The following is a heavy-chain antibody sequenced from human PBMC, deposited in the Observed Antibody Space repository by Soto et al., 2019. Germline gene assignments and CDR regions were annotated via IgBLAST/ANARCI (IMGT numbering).Heavy chain of an antibody. J-gene: IGHJ6*02. Sequence: PSETLCLTCTVSGGSISSGGYYWSWIRQHPGKGLGWIGYIYYSGSTYYNPSLKSRVTISVDTSKNQFSLKLSSVTAADTAVYYCARDLQYSRLFYGMDVWGQGTTVT. CDR1: GGSISSGGYY. V-gene: IGHV4-31*03. D-gene: IGHD6-13*01. CDR3: ARDLQYSRLFYGMDV. CDR2: IYYSGST.